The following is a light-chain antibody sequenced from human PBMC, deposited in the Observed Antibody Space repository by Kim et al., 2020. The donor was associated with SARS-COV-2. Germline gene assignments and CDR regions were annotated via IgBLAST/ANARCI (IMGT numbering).Light chain of an antibody. CDR1: SSSIGSQP. CDR3: ATWDDSVNGWV. CDR2: TNN. V-gene: IGLV1-44*01. J-gene: IGLJ3*02. Sequence: GQKITISCSGSSSSIGSQPVNWYQQLPGTAPKILIYTNNQRPPGVPDRFSGAKSDTAASLAISGLQSDDEADYYCATWDDSVNGWVFGGGTKVTVL.